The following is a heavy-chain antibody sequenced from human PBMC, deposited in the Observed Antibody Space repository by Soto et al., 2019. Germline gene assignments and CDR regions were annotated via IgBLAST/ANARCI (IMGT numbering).Heavy chain of an antibody. CDR1: GYTFTSYP. CDR2: INAGNGNT. J-gene: IGHJ6*02. Sequence: ASVKVSCKASGYTFTSYPMHWVRQAPGQRLEWMGWINAGNGNTKYSQKFQGRVTITRDTSASTAYMELSSLRSEDTAVYYCARYFDWRGLEYGMDVWGQGTTVTVSS. CDR3: ARYFDWRGLEYGMDV. D-gene: IGHD3-9*01. V-gene: IGHV1-3*01.